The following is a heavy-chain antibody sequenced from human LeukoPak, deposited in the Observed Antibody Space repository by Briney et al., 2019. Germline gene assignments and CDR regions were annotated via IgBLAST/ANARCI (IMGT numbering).Heavy chain of an antibody. CDR2: ISNGGVST. J-gene: IGHJ3*02. CDR1: GFTFSSYS. CDR3: ANLPVRYGGNSDAFDI. V-gene: IGHV3-23*01. D-gene: IGHD4-23*01. Sequence: PGGSLRLSCAASGFTFSSYSMSWVRQAPGKGLEWVSLISNGGVSTYYADSVKGRFTISRDISKNTLYLQMNSLRAEDTAVHYCANLPVRYGGNSDAFDIWGQGTMVTVSS.